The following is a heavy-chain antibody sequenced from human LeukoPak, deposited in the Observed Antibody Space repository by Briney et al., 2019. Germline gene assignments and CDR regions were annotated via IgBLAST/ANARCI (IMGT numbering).Heavy chain of an antibody. J-gene: IGHJ4*02. CDR3: AKLIGSTLGYDY. CDR1: GFTFDDYA. CDR2: ISWNSGSI. D-gene: IGHD7-27*01. V-gene: IGHV3-9*01. Sequence: PGRSLRLSCAASGFTFDDYAMHWVRQAPGKGLEWVSGISWNSGSIDYADSVKGRFTISRDNSKNTLYLQMNSLRAEDTAVYYCAKLIGSTLGYDYWGQGTLVTVSS.